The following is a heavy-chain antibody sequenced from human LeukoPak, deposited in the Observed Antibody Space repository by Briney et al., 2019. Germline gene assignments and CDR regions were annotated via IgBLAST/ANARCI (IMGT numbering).Heavy chain of an antibody. V-gene: IGHV3-23*01. CDR1: GLTFSSYG. Sequence: GGSLRLSCAASGLTFSSYGMSWVRQAPGRGLEWVSAISTTGGTTYYADSVRGRFTISRDNSRNTLYLQMNSLRAEDTAIYYCAKGITWLWFGEPLFDYWGQGTLVTVSS. D-gene: IGHD3-10*01. CDR3: AKGITWLWFGEPLFDY. CDR2: ISTTGGTT. J-gene: IGHJ4*02.